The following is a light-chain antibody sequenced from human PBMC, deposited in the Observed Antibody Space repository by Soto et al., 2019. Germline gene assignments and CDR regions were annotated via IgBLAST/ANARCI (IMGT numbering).Light chain of an antibody. J-gene: IGKJ3*01. Sequence: DIVMTQSPLSLPVTPGEPASISCRSSQSLLHSNGYNYLDWYLQKPGQSPQVLIYLGSNRASGVPDRFSGSGSGTDFTLKISRVEAEDVGVYYCMQALQSPLSFGPGTKVDIK. V-gene: IGKV2-28*01. CDR1: QSLLHSNGYNY. CDR2: LGS. CDR3: MQALQSPLS.